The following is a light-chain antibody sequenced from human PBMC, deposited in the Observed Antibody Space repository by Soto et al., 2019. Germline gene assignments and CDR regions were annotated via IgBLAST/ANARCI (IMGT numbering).Light chain of an antibody. Sequence: VLPPSLGTLSLSPVYIAALSCRASESVSGSYIAWYQQKVVQSTRLLIYGASNRANGIPDRFSGSGSGTDLTLTIRRLETEDFAMYYCQQYGRTCGLGTTGDIK. CDR3: QQYGRT. CDR1: ESVSGSY. V-gene: IGKV3-20*01. CDR2: GAS. J-gene: IGKJ1*01.